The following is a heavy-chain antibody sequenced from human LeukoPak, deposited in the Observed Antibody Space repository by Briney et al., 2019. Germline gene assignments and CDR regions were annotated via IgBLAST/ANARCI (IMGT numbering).Heavy chain of an antibody. Sequence: GGSLRLSCAASGLTFSAYGMHGVRQAPGKGLEWVAVIWSDGTNRYYAESVRGRFTISRDNSKNTLYLQMNSLIIEDTAVYYCASAAGAFDNWGQGTMMTVSS. D-gene: IGHD6-13*01. J-gene: IGHJ3*02. CDR2: IWSDGTNR. CDR1: GLTFSAYG. V-gene: IGHV3-33*01. CDR3: ASAAGAFDN.